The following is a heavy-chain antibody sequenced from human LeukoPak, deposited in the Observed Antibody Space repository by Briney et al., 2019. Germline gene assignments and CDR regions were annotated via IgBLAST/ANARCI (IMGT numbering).Heavy chain of an antibody. CDR1: GFSVSTNY. J-gene: IGHJ5*02. CDR3: ARDPSITMVRGNWFDP. CDR2: IFTNGNT. D-gene: IGHD3-10*01. Sequence: PGGSLRLSCAASGFSVSTNYMSWVRQAPGKGLEWVSVIFTNGNTKYADSVKGRFTISRDNSKNMLYLQMNSLRAEDTAVYYCARDPSITMVRGNWFDPWGQGTLVTVSS. V-gene: IGHV3-66*01.